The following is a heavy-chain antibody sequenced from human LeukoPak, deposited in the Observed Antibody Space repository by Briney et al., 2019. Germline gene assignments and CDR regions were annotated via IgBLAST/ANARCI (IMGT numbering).Heavy chain of an antibody. CDR2: INPSGGST. D-gene: IGHD6-19*01. Sequence: ASVKVSCKASGYTFTSYYMHWVRQAPGQGLEWMGIINPSGGSTSYAQKFQGRVTMTRDTSTSTVYMELSSLRSEDTAVYYCASDTNLSGYSSGWYESNWFDPWGQGTLVTVSS. CDR3: ASDTNLSGYSSGWYESNWFDP. CDR1: GYTFTSYY. V-gene: IGHV1-46*01. J-gene: IGHJ5*02.